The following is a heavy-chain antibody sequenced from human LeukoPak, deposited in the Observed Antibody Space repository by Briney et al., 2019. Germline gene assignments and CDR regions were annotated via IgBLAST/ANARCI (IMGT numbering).Heavy chain of an antibody. Sequence: ASVKVSCKASGYIFTSYAMNWVRQAPGQELEWMGWINTNTGNPTYAQGFTGRFVFSLDTSVSTAYLQISSLKAEDTAVYYCATGGYSNHLDYWGQGTLVTVSS. CDR3: ATGGYSNHLDY. J-gene: IGHJ4*02. CDR2: INTNTGNP. D-gene: IGHD4-11*01. CDR1: GYIFTSYA. V-gene: IGHV7-4-1*02.